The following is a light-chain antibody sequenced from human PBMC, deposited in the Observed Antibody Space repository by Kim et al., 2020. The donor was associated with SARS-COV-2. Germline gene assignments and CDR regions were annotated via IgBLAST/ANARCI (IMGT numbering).Light chain of an antibody. CDR3: QQYASYPIT. Sequence: SVRARFTLPVRASQGISTLLAWYQQKPGPAPKSLIYTATWLESGFPSRFSGSGSGTYFTLTISSLQPEDFATYYCQQYASYPITFGQGTRLEIK. J-gene: IGKJ5*01. CDR2: TAT. V-gene: IGKV1D-16*01. CDR1: QGISTL.